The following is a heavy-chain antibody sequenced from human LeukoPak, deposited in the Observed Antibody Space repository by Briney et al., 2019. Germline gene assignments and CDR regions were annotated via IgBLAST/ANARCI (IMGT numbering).Heavy chain of an antibody. CDR1: GGSSSGYY. Sequence: SETLSLTCAVDGGSSSGYYWSWIRQPPGKGQEWIGEINHSGSTNYNPSLKSRVTISVDTSKNQFSLKLSAVTAADTAVYYCARGPHSTAVDFDYWGQGTRVTGSS. CDR3: ARGPHSTAVDFDY. D-gene: IGHD4-11*01. J-gene: IGHJ4*02. V-gene: IGHV4-34*01. CDR2: INHSGST.